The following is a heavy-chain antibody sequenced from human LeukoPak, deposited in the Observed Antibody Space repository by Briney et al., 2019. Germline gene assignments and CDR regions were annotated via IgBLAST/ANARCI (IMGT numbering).Heavy chain of an antibody. CDR3: ARDRHYYESSGFYPDAFDI. Sequence: PGTSLRLSCAASGFTFGHYTMHWVRQAPGKGLEWVPFISYDGSNKNSADSVRGRFTISRDTSRNTLYLQMNSLRPDDTAVYYCARDRHYYESSGFYPDAFDIWGQGTMVTVSS. CDR2: ISYDGSNK. J-gene: IGHJ3*02. CDR1: GFTFGHYT. V-gene: IGHV3-30*01. D-gene: IGHD3-22*01.